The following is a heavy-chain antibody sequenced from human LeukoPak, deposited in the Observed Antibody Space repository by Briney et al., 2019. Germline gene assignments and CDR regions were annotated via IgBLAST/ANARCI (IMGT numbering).Heavy chain of an antibody. J-gene: IGHJ5*01. Sequence: GASVKVSCKASGYSFTTYYIHWVRQAPGQGLEWMGVINPSGGSTSFAQKFQARLTMTRDTSTSTVYMELSGLSSEDTAVYYCAREIVVVPSAMGFDSWGQGTLVTVSS. CDR2: INPSGGST. CDR3: AREIVVVPSAMGFDS. V-gene: IGHV1-46*01. D-gene: IGHD2-2*01. CDR1: GYSFTTYY.